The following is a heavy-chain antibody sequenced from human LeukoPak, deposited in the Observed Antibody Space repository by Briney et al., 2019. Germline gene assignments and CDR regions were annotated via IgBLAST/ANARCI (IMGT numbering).Heavy chain of an antibody. CDR3: ARPKAVAGQLGAFDI. D-gene: IGHD6-19*01. J-gene: IGHJ3*02. CDR2: IYYSGST. CDR1: GGSISSGGYY. V-gene: IGHV4-31*03. Sequence: SQTLSLTCTVSGGSISSGGYYWSWIRQHPGKGLEWIGYIYYSGSTYYNPSLKSRVTISVDTSKNQFSLKLSSVTAADTAVYYCARPKAVAGQLGAFDIWGQGTMVTVSS.